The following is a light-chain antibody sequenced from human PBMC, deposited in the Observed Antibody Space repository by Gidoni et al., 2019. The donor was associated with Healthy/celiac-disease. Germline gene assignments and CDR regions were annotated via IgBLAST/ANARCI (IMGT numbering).Light chain of an antibody. CDR2: AAS. CDR1: QSISSY. V-gene: IGKV1-39*01. J-gene: IGKJ1*01. CDR3: QQSYSTPGT. Sequence: DIQMTQSPSSLSASVGDRVTITCRASQSISSYLNWYQQKPGKDPKLLIYAASSLQSGVPSRFSGSGSGTDFTLTISSLQPEDFATYYCQQSYSTPGTFXQXTKVEIK.